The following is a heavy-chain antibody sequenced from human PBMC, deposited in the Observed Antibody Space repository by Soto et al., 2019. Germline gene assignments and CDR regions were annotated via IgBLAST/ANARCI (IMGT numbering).Heavy chain of an antibody. CDR1: GFTFSSYW. CDR2: INSDGSIT. Sequence: HPGGSLRLSCAASGFTFSSYWMHWVRQAPGKGLVWVSRINSDGSITSYADSVKGRFTISRDNAKNTLYLQMNSLIAEYMAVYYCAKPPNYYDSSGYYDYWGQGTLVTVSS. CDR3: AKPPNYYDSSGYYDY. J-gene: IGHJ4*02. D-gene: IGHD3-22*01. V-gene: IGHV3-74*01.